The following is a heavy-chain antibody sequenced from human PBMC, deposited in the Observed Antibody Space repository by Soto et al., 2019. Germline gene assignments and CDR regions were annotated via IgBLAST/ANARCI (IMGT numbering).Heavy chain of an antibody. V-gene: IGHV3-23*01. CDR1: GFTFSSYA. D-gene: IGHD2-15*01. Sequence: GGSLRLSCAASGFTFSSYAMSWVRQAPGKGLEWVSAISGSGGSTYYADSVKGRFTISRDNSKNTLYLQMNSLRAEDTAVYYCAKGESRDIVVVVAAYAFDIWGQGTMVTVSS. CDR3: AKGESRDIVVVVAAYAFDI. J-gene: IGHJ3*02. CDR2: ISGSGGST.